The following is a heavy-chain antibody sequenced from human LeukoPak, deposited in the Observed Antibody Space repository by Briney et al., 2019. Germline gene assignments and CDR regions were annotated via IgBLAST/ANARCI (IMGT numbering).Heavy chain of an antibody. CDR3: ARGERQWLATFDY. Sequence: GGSLRLSCAASGFTFSSYAMHWVRQAPGKGLEWVAVISYDGSNKYYADSVKGRFTISRDNSKNTLYLQMNSLRAEDTAVYYCARGERQWLATFDYWGQGTLVTVSS. V-gene: IGHV3-30*04. CDR2: ISYDGSNK. CDR1: GFTFSSYA. D-gene: IGHD6-19*01. J-gene: IGHJ4*02.